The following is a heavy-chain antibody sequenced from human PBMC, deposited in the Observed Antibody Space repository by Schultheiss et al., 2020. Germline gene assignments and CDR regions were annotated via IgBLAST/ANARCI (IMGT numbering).Heavy chain of an antibody. CDR3: ARDRTYYDFWSGYPPHYGMDV. D-gene: IGHD3-3*01. J-gene: IGHJ6*02. V-gene: IGHV3-7*03. Sequence: GGSLRLSCAASGFTFSSYSMHWVRQAPGKGLEWVANINPDGSEKYYVDSVKGRFNVSRDNMKNALYVQMNSLRAEDTAVYYCARDRTYYDFWSGYPPHYGMDVWGQGTTVTVSS. CDR2: INPDGSEK. CDR1: GFTFSSYS.